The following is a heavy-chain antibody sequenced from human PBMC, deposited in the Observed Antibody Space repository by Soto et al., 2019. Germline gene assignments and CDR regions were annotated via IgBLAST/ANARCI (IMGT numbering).Heavy chain of an antibody. CDR3: ASDRRGEQFDSYGMDV. CDR1: GGTFSSYT. D-gene: IGHD3-16*01. V-gene: IGHV1-69*02. J-gene: IGHJ6*02. Sequence: QVHLVQSGAEVKKPGSSVKVSCKTSGGTFSSYTITWVRQAPGQGLEWMGRIIPMFGITNYAQKFQGRVSITAEKSTSTSYMQLRSLLSEDTAVYYCASDRRGEQFDSYGMDVWGQGTTVTVSS. CDR2: IIPMFGIT.